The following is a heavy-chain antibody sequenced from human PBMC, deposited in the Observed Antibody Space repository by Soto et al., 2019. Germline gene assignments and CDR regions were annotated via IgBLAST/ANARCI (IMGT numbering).Heavy chain of an antibody. J-gene: IGHJ4*02. CDR1: GFTFTTYW. Sequence: GGSLRLSCAASGFTFTTYWMHWVRQVPGKGLVWVSRINGDGSSTTYADSVKGRFTISRDNAKNTLYLQMNSLRAENKAVYYCAIWPRASSTDTGDHWGQGTLVTVTS. CDR2: INGDGSST. V-gene: IGHV3-74*01. D-gene: IGHD1-1*01. CDR3: AIWPRASSTDTGDH.